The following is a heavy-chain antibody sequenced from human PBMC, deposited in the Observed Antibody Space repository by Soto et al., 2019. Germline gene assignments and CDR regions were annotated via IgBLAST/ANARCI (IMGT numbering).Heavy chain of an antibody. Sequence: QVQLVQSGAEVKKPGSSVKVSCKASGGTFSTYVINWVRQAPGQGLEWMGGIIPMSGTPTYAQKFQGRVTIHADKSTTTAYMELSSLRSEDTAVYYCARERNPYYYYYGMDVWGQGTPVTVPS. CDR2: IIPMSGTP. J-gene: IGHJ6*02. CDR1: GGTFSTYV. CDR3: ARERNPYYYYYGMDV. V-gene: IGHV1-69*06.